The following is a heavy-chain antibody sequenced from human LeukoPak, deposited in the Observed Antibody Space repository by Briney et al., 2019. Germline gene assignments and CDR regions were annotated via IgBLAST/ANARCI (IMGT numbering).Heavy chain of an antibody. J-gene: IGHJ6*02. CDR3: ARRSGWYSTQDYYYYGMDV. D-gene: IGHD6-19*01. CDR2: IYYSGST. Sequence: SETLSLTCTVSGGSISSSSYYWGWIRQPPGKGLEWIGSIYYSGSTYYNPSLKSRVTISVDTSKNQFSLKLSSVTAADTAVYYCARRSGWYSTQDYYYYGMDVWGQGTTVTVSS. V-gene: IGHV4-39*01. CDR1: GGSISSSSYY.